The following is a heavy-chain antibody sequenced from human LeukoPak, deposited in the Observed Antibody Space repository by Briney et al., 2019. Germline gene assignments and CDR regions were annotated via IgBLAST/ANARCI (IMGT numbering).Heavy chain of an antibody. CDR2: ITSGGGT. V-gene: IGHV3-23*01. D-gene: IGHD6-19*01. CDR1: GFTFSSYA. CDR3: ARGGLTVALDY. Sequence: GGSLRLSCAASGFTFSSYAMTWVRQAPGQGLEWVSGITSGGGTYYADSVKGRFTISRDNSKNTLYVQMNSLRAEDTAVFYCARGGLTVALDYWGQGTLVTVSS. J-gene: IGHJ4*02.